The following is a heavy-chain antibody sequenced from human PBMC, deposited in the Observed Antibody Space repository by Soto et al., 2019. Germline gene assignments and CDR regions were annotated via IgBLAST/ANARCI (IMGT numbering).Heavy chain of an antibody. J-gene: IGHJ6*01. CDR2: ISYDGSNK. Sequence: PGGSLRLSCAASGFTFSSYAMHWVRQAPGKGLEWVAVISYDGSNKYYADSVKGRFTISRDNSKNTLYLQMNSLRAEDTAVYYCARDGAGPSSSWYRGVLNYYYGMDVWGQGTTVTVSS. CDR1: GFTFSSYA. CDR3: ARDGAGPSSSWYRGVLNYYYGMDV. V-gene: IGHV3-30-3*01. D-gene: IGHD6-13*01.